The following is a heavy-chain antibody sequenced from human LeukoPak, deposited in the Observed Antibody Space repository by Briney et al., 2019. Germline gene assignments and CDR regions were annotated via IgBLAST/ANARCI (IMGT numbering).Heavy chain of an antibody. Sequence: PGGSLRLSCAASGFTFSTYGMVWVRQAPDKGLEWVAFMSNDGTNKYYADSVKGRFTISRDNSKNTLYLQMYSLRAEDTAMYYCARKRYSSGLGWFDPWGQGTLVTVSS. CDR1: GFTFSTYG. J-gene: IGHJ5*02. D-gene: IGHD6-19*01. V-gene: IGHV3-30*03. CDR2: MSNDGTNK. CDR3: ARKRYSSGLGWFDP.